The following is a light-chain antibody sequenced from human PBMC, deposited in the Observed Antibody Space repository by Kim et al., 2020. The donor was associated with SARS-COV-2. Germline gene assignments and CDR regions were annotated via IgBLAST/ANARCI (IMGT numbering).Light chain of an antibody. CDR2: GAS. CDR1: QAISSYY. V-gene: IGKV3-20*01. CDR3: HQYGDSPYT. J-gene: IGKJ2*01. Sequence: SPGDTVPPSCRASQAISSYYLSSYQPTPGQAPTPLLCGASTMATDNPERLSGGGSAKDLPLIISRLEPEDLAVHFFHQYGDSPYTFGQGTKVDIK.